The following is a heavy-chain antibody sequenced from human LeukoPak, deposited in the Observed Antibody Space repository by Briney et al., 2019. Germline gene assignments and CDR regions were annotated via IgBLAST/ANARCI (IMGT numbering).Heavy chain of an antibody. V-gene: IGHV3-74*01. CDR1: GFTFSTDW. CDR2: IYSDGSDK. J-gene: IGHJ3*01. CDR3: ASDSGHAFYF. Sequence: PGGSLRLSCAASGFTFSTDWMHWVRQAPGKGLVWVSRIYSDGSDKTYADSVKGRFTISRDNAKNTVYLQMNSLRAEDSAVYYCASDSGHAFYFWGQGTMVSVSS. D-gene: IGHD3-10*01.